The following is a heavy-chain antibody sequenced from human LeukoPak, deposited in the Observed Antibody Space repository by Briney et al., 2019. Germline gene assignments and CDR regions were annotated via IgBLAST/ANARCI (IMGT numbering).Heavy chain of an antibody. V-gene: IGHV3-23*01. J-gene: IGHJ4*02. CDR1: GFTFSSYA. Sequence: PGGSLRLSCAASGFTFSSYAMSWVRQAPGKGLEWVSAISGSGGSTYYADSVKGRFTISRDNAKNSHYLQMNSLRAEDTAVYYCARGGSYYIYWGQGTLVTVSS. D-gene: IGHD1-26*01. CDR2: ISGSGGST. CDR3: ARGGSYYIY.